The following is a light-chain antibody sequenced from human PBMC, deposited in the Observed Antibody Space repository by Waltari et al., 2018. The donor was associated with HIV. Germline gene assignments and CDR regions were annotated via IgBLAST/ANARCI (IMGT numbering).Light chain of an antibody. CDR3: QQYYSAPVT. J-gene: IGKJ4*01. V-gene: IGKV4-1*01. Sequence: DIVMSQSPEYLAVSLGERATINRRSSQSVLYSSNNNNYLAWFQQKPGQPPKVLICWASNRVSGVPDRFSGGGSGTDFTLTISSLQAEDVAVYYCQQYYSAPVTFGGGTKVEIK. CDR1: QSVLYSSNNNNY. CDR2: WAS.